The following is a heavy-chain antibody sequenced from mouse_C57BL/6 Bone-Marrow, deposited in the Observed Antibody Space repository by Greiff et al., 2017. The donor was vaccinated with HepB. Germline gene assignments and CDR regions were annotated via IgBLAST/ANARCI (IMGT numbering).Heavy chain of an antibody. V-gene: IGHV5-6*02. J-gene: IGHJ4*01. CDR1: GFTFSSYG. CDR2: ISSGGSYT. Sequence: DVKLVESGGDLVKPGGSLKLSCAASGFTFSSYGMSWVRQTPDKRLEWVATISSGGSYTYYPDSVKGRFTISRDNAKNTLYLQMSSLKSEDTAMYYCARHKENYYGSSYAMDYWGQGTSVTVSS. D-gene: IGHD1-1*01. CDR3: ARHKENYYGSSYAMDY.